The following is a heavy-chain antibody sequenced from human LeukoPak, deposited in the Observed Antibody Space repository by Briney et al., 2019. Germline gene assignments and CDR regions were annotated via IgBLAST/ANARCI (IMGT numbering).Heavy chain of an antibody. V-gene: IGHV4-30-4*08. CDR3: ARGPDVIGSYGWSSAFDY. Sequence: SETLSLTCTVSGGSISSGDYYWSWIRQPPGKGLEWIGYIYYSGSTYYNPSLKSRVTISVDTSKNQFSLKLSSVTAADTAVYYCARGPDVIGSYGWSSAFDYWGQGTLVTVSP. CDR1: GGSISSGDYY. CDR2: IYYSGST. J-gene: IGHJ4*02. D-gene: IGHD1-26*01.